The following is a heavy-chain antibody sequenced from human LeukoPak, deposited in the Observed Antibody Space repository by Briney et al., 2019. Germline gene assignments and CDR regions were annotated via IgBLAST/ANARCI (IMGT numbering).Heavy chain of an antibody. J-gene: IGHJ4*02. CDR2: IYYSGST. V-gene: IGHV4-31*03. D-gene: IGHD4-23*01. CDR3: ARDSIYGGNLDY. CDR1: GGSISSGGYY. Sequence: SETLSLTCTVSGGSISSGGYYWSWIRQHPGKGLEWIGYIYYSGSTYYNPSLKSRVTISVDTSKNQFSLKLSSVTAADTAVYYCARDSIYGGNLDYWGPGTLVTVSS.